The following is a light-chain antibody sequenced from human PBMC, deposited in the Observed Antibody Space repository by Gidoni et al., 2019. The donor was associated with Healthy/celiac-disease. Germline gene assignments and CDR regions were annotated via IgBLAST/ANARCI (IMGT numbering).Light chain of an antibody. CDR3: QQRSNWPRT. J-gene: IGKJ1*01. CDR2: DAS. V-gene: IGKV3-11*01. CDR1: QRVSSY. Sequence: DIVLTHSPATLSLSPGERATLSCRASQRVSSYLAWYQQKPGQAPRLLIYDASNMATGIPARFSGSGSGTDFTLTISSLEPEDFAVYYCQQRSNWPRTFGQGTKVEIK.